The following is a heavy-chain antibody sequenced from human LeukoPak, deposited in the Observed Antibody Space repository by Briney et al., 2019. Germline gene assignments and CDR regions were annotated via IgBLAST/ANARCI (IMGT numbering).Heavy chain of an antibody. Sequence: SETLSLTCTVSGGPISSYYWSWIRQPPGKGLEWIGYIYYSGSTNYNPSLKSRVTISVDTSKNQFSLKLSSVTAADTAVYYCAAMHDFWSGYYDYWGQGTLVTVSS. CDR2: IYYSGST. CDR3: AAMHDFWSGYYDY. J-gene: IGHJ4*02. CDR1: GGPISSYY. V-gene: IGHV4-59*01. D-gene: IGHD3-3*01.